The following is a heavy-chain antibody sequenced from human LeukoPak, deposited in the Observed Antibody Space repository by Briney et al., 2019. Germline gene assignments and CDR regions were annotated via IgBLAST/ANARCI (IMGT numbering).Heavy chain of an antibody. J-gene: IGHJ6*03. CDR1: GGTFSSYA. CDR3: ARGKSAFGELLYMDV. Sequence: SVKVSCKASGGTFSSYAISWVRQAPGQGLEWMGGIIPIFGTANYAQKFQGRVTITADESTSTAYMELSSLRSEDTAVYYCARGKSAFGELLYMDVWGKGTTVTISS. V-gene: IGHV1-69*13. CDR2: IIPIFGTA. D-gene: IGHD3-10*01.